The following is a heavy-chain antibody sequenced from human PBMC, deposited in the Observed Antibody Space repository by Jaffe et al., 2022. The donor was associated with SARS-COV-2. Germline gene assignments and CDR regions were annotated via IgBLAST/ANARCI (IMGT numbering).Heavy chain of an antibody. CDR1: GYIFTSYY. D-gene: IGHD3-10*01. J-gene: IGHJ4*02. CDR2: INPSGGST. Sequence: QVQLVQSGAEVKKPGASVKVSCKASGYIFTSYYMHWVRQAPGQGLEWMGIINPSGGSTSYAQKLQGRVTMTRDTSTSTVYMELSSLRSEDTAVYYCARTGMVRGVTTGAKEFDYWGQGTLVTVSS. V-gene: IGHV1-46*04. CDR3: ARTGMVRGVTTGAKEFDY.